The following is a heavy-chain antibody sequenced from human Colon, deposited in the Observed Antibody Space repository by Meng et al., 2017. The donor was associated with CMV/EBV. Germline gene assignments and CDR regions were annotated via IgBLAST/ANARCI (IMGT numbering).Heavy chain of an antibody. D-gene: IGHD3-3*01. J-gene: IGHJ3*02. CDR1: GGSVSSYY. CDR2: IYYSGST. CDR3: ARVRRGYDPSAHDAFDI. V-gene: IGHV4-59*02. Sequence: GSLRLSCTVSGGSVSSYYWSWIRQPPGKGLEWIGYIYYSGSTNYNLSLKSRVTISVDTSKNQFSLKLSSVTAADTAVYYCARVRRGYDPSAHDAFDIWGQGTMVTVSS.